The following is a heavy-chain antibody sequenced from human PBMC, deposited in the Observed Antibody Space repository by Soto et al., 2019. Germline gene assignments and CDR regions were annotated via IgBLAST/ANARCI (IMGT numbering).Heavy chain of an antibody. CDR1: GGSFSGYY. CDR3: ARDGSERYYGMDV. V-gene: IGHV4-34*01. CDR2: INHSGST. D-gene: IGHD3-10*01. Sequence: SETLSLTCAAYGGSFSGYYWSWIRQPPGKGLEWIGEINHSGSTNYNPSIKSRVTISVDTSKNQFSLKLSSVTAADTAVYYCARDGSERYYGMDVWGQGTTVTVSS. J-gene: IGHJ6*02.